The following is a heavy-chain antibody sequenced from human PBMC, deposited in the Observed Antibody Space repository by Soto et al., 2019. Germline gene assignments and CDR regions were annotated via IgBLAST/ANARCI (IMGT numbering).Heavy chain of an antibody. CDR1: GGSISSYY. CDR3: ARDRSLNDAFDI. J-gene: IGHJ3*02. V-gene: IGHV4-59*01. CDR2: IYYSGST. Sequence: SETLSLTCTVSGGSISSYYWSWIRQPPGKGLEWIGYIYYSGSTNYNPSLKSRVTISVDTSKNQFSLKLSSVTAADTAVYYCARDRSLNDAFDIWGQGTMVTVSS.